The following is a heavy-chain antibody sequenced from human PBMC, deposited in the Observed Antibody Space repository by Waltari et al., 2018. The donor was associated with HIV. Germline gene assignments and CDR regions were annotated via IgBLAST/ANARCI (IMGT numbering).Heavy chain of an antibody. CDR3: ASNDRPVYFFDY. J-gene: IGHJ4*01. Sequence: QVVLIESGAEVKQPGGSVKVSCTVAGYSLTQLPMHWVRQAPGKGLEWMGGFDPEGDETIYAQKFQGRLSMTEDTSTDTAYMELRGLRSDDTAVYYCASNDRPVYFFDYWSHGTLVTVSS. CDR1: GYSLTQLP. V-gene: IGHV1-24*01. D-gene: IGHD3-9*01. CDR2: FDPEGDET.